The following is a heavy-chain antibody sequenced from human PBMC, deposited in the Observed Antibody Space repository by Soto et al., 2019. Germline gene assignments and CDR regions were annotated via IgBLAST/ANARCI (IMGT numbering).Heavy chain of an antibody. Sequence: QVQLQESGPGLVKPSQTLSLTCTVSGGSISSGDYYWSWIRQPPGKGLEWIGYIYYSGSTYYNPSLKSRVTTSVDTSKNQFSLKLSSVTAADTAVYYCARASPLLWFGELLFGPQHFDYWGQGTLVTVSS. V-gene: IGHV4-30-4*01. CDR3: ARASPLLWFGELLFGPQHFDY. CDR1: GGSISSGDYY. CDR2: IYYSGST. D-gene: IGHD3-10*01. J-gene: IGHJ4*02.